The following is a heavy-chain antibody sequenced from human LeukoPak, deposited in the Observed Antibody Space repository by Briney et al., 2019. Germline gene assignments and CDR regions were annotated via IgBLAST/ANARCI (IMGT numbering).Heavy chain of an antibody. CDR2: INPNSGGT. J-gene: IGHJ4*02. CDR1: GYTFTGYY. CDR3: ARANYYGSGIYLGFDY. V-gene: IGHV1-2*02. D-gene: IGHD3-10*01. Sequence: ASVKVSCKASGYTFTGYYMHWVRQAPGQGLEWMGWINPNSGGTNYAQKFQGRVTMTRDTSISTAYMELSRLRSDDTAVYYCARANYYGSGIYLGFDYWGQGTLVTVSS.